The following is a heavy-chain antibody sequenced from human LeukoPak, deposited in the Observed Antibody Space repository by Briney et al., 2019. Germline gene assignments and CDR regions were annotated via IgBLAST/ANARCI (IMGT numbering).Heavy chain of an antibody. CDR3: ATAGFYFDF. D-gene: IGHD3-10*01. CDR2: IYYSGTT. CDR1: GGSISSSSYS. V-gene: IGHV4-39*07. Sequence: PSETLSLTCTVSGGSISSSSYSWGWIRQPPGTGLEWIGSIYYSGTTYYNPSLKSRVTISLDTSKYQFSLKLSSVTAADTALYYCATAGFYFDFWGQGTLVTVSS. J-gene: IGHJ4*02.